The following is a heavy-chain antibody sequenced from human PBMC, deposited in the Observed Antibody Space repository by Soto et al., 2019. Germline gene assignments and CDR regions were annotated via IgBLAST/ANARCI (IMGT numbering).Heavy chain of an antibody. CDR1: GSPSTNHA. Sequence: GSVERYSKAPGSPSTNHAIHLVRQAAGHSAEWLGWINGVNGHTRYSPVLEGRVTITTDTSATTAYMRLSSLRSEDTALYYCARAPKTYNGSDFYSYWGQGTMVTGSS. CDR2: INGVNGHT. D-gene: IGHD5-12*01. J-gene: IGHJ4*02. V-gene: IGHV1-3*01. CDR3: ARAPKTYNGSDFYSY.